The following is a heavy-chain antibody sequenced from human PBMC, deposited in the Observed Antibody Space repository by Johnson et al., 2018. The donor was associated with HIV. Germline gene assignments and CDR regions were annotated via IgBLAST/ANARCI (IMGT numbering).Heavy chain of an antibody. CDR2: ISYDGSNK. V-gene: IGHV3-30-3*01. D-gene: IGHD3-22*01. J-gene: IGHJ3*02. CDR3: ARSSGYYGTDAFDI. Sequence: QVQLVESGGGVVQPGRSLRLSCAASGFTFSSYAMHWVRQAPGKGLEWVAVISYDGSNKYYADSVKGRFTISRDNSKNTLYLQMNSLRPDDTAVYYCARSSGYYGTDAFDIWGQGTMVTVSS. CDR1: GFTFSSYA.